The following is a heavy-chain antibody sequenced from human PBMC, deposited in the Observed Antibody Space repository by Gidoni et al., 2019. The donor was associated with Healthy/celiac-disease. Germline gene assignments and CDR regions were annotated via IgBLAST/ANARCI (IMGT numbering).Heavy chain of an antibody. V-gene: IGHV3-23*01. CDR1: GFTFSSYA. D-gene: IGHD3-10*01. CDR2: ISGSGGST. Sequence: EVQLLESGGGLVQPGGSLRLSGAASGFTFSSYAISWVRPAPGKGLEWGSGISGSGGSTYYADSVQGRFTLYRDNSKNTLYLQMNSLRAEDTAVYYCAKVWGNVLLWFGELYDTRDDAFDIWGQGTMVTVSS. CDR3: AKVWGNVLLWFGELYDTRDDAFDI. J-gene: IGHJ3*02.